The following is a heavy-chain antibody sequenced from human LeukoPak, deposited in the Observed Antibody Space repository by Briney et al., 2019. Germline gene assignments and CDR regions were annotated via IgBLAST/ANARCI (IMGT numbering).Heavy chain of an antibody. Sequence: GASVKVSCKASGYTFTGYYMHWVRQAPGQGLEWMGWINPNSGGTDYAQKFQGRVTMTRDTSISTAYMELSRLRSDDAAVYYCARLMGGSGYGDYLSLDYWGQGTLVTVSS. D-gene: IGHD4-17*01. J-gene: IGHJ4*02. CDR1: GYTFTGYY. CDR3: ARLMGGSGYGDYLSLDY. V-gene: IGHV1-2*02. CDR2: INPNSGGT.